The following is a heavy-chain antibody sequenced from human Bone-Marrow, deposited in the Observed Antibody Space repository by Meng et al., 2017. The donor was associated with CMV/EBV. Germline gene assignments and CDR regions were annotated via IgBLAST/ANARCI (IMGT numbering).Heavy chain of an antibody. CDR3: AADFIRLRYYYYGMDV. J-gene: IGHJ6*02. V-gene: IGHV1-58*01. Sequence: SVKVSCKASGFTFTSSAVQWVRQARGQRLEWIGWIVVGSGNTNYAQKFQERVTITRDMSTSTAYMELSSLRSEDTAVYYCAADFIRLRYYYYGMDVWGQGTTVPVPS. CDR2: IVVGSGNT. D-gene: IGHD3-16*01. CDR1: GFTFTSSA.